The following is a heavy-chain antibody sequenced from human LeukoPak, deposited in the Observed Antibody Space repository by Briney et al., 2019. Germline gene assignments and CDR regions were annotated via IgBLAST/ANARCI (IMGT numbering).Heavy chain of an antibody. CDR3: ARDQRVTGRPDIDY. Sequence: TGGSLRLSCAASVFTLRNHWMHWVRQTPGKGLVWVSRISSDGSSTTYADSVKGRFTISRDNAKNTLYLQMNNLRAEDTAMYYCARDQRVTGRPDIDYWGQGTLVIVSS. D-gene: IGHD6-6*01. CDR1: VFTLRNHW. CDR2: ISSDGSST. J-gene: IGHJ4*02. V-gene: IGHV3-74*03.